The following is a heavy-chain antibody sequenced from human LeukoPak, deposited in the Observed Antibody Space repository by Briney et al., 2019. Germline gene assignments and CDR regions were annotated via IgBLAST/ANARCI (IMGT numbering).Heavy chain of an antibody. CDR3: AKNQGQWLVPVDY. V-gene: IGHV3-53*01. CDR1: GFSVSSNY. Sequence: PGGSLRLSCAASGFSVSSNYMRWVRQAPGKELEWVSVIYSGGSTYYADSVKGRFTISRDNSKNTLYLQMNNLRAEDTALYYCAKNQGQWLVPVDYWGQGTLVTVSS. J-gene: IGHJ4*02. CDR2: IYSGGST. D-gene: IGHD6-19*01.